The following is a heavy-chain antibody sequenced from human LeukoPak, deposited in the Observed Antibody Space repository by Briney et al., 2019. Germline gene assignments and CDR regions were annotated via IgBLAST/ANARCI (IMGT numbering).Heavy chain of an antibody. CDR3: ARDEYRVEGFRAFDI. Sequence: ASVKVSCKASGGTFSRYAISWVRQAPGQGLEWMGGIIPIFGTANYAQKFQGRVTITTDESTSTAYMELSSLRSEDTAVYYCARDEYRVEGFRAFDIWGQGTMVTVSS. V-gene: IGHV1-69*05. CDR2: IIPIFGTA. J-gene: IGHJ3*02. D-gene: IGHD3-3*01. CDR1: GGTFSRYA.